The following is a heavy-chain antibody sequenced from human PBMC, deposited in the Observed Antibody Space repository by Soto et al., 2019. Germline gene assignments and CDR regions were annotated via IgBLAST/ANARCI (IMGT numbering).Heavy chain of an antibody. CDR1: GGTFSSYA. CDR3: AVGYGGNSGLDY. V-gene: IGHV1-69*01. Sequence: PSVKVSCKASGGTFSSYAISWVRQAPGQGLEWMGGIIPIFGTANYAQKFQGRVTITADESTSTAYMELSSLRSEDTAVYYCAVGYGGNSGLDYWGQGTLVTVSS. CDR2: IIPIFGTA. J-gene: IGHJ4*02. D-gene: IGHD2-15*01.